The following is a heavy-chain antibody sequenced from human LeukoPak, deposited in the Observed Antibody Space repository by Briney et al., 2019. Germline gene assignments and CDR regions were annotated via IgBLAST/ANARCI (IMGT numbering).Heavy chain of an antibody. CDR1: GFTFSSYS. V-gene: IGHV3-48*02. Sequence: GGSLRLSCAASGFTFSSYSMNWVRQAPGKGLEWVSYISSSSSTIYYADSVKGRFTISRDNAKNSLYLQMNSLRDEDTAVYYCARVGPLWFGELFTPLPYYYYYGMDDWGQGTTVTVSS. CDR2: ISSSSSTI. CDR3: ARVGPLWFGELFTPLPYYYYYGMDD. J-gene: IGHJ6*02. D-gene: IGHD3-10*01.